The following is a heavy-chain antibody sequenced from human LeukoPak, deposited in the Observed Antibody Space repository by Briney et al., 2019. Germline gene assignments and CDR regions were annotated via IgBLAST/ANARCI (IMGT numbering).Heavy chain of an antibody. J-gene: IGHJ4*02. Sequence: SETLSLTCTVSGASMSNHYWSWIRQPPGKGLEWIGYIYDSETTNYNRSLKSRVTMSVDTSKNQFSLKLSSVTAADTALYYCASRPGGSTWYGVFDYWSRGTLVTVSS. CDR1: GASMSNHY. D-gene: IGHD6-13*01. CDR3: ASRPGGSTWYGVFDY. V-gene: IGHV4-59*11. CDR2: IYDSETT.